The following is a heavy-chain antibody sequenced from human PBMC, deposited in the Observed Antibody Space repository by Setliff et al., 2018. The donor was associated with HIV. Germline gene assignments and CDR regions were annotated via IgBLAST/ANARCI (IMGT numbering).Heavy chain of an antibody. V-gene: IGHV3-23*01. J-gene: IGHJ5*02. D-gene: IGHD5-12*01. CDR2: ISDTGDYI. Sequence: PGGSLRLSCTASAFTFNKYAMAWVRQAPGKGLEWVSAISDTGDYIYYADSVKSRFTISRDNSADTVYLQMDSLRAEDTAVYYCARGVATNLDPWGQGSLVTVSS. CDR3: ARGVATNLDP. CDR1: AFTFNKYA.